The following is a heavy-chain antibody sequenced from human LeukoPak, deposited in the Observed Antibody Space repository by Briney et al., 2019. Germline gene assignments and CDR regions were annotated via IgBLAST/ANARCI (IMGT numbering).Heavy chain of an antibody. J-gene: IGHJ4*02. Sequence: SETLSLTCTVSGGSISSSSYCWGWIRQPPGKGLEWIGDMNYSGSTYYNPSLKSRVTISVDTSKNQFSLKLSSVTAADTAVYSCARLAASCSSSSCSFDYWGQGTLVTVSS. CDR2: MNYSGST. D-gene: IGHD2-2*01. V-gene: IGHV4-39*01. CDR3: ARLAASCSSSSCSFDY. CDR1: GGSISSSSYC.